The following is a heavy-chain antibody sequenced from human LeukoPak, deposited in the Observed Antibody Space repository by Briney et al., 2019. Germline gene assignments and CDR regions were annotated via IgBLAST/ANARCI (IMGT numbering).Heavy chain of an antibody. D-gene: IGHD3-10*01. Sequence: ASVKVSCKASGYTFTGYYMHWVRQAPGQGLEWMGWISPNSGGTNYAQMFQGRVTMTRDTSISTAYMELSRLRSDDTAVYYCARVSVQYYYGSGSYYNVYFDYWGQGTLVTVSS. CDR3: ARVSVQYYYGSGSYYNVYFDY. CDR1: GYTFTGYY. CDR2: ISPNSGGT. J-gene: IGHJ4*02. V-gene: IGHV1-2*02.